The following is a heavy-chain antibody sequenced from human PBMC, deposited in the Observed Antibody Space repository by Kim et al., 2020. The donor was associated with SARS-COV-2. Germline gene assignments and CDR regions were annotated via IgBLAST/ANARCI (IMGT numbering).Heavy chain of an antibody. CDR3: ARVRGITIFGVVTKSFDY. Sequence: ASVKVSCKASGYTFTSYAMNWVRQAPGQGLEWMGWINTNTGNPTYAQGFTGRFVISLDTSVSTAYLQISSLKSEDTAVYYCARVRGITIFGVVTKSFDYWGQGTLVTVSS. V-gene: IGHV7-4-1*02. CDR1: GYTFTSYA. J-gene: IGHJ4*02. CDR2: INTNTGNP. D-gene: IGHD3-3*01.